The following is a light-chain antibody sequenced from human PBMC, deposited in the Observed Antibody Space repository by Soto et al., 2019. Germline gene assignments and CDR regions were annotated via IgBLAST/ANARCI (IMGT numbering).Light chain of an antibody. CDR2: EVI. Sequence: QSALTQPPSASGSPGQSVIISCTGTSSDIGACRVVSWYQQHPGKAPKLMIYEVIKRPSGVPDRFSGSKSGNTASLTVSGLQAEDEADYYCSSYEGSDKHVLFGGGTKLTVL. V-gene: IGLV2-8*01. J-gene: IGLJ2*01. CDR1: SSDIGACRV. CDR3: SSYEGSDKHVL.